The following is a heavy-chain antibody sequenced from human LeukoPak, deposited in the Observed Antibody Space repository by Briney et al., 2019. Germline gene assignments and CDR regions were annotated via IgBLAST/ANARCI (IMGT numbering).Heavy chain of an antibody. CDR1: GFTFSSYA. CDR3: AKDRRGYSYGPNPYYFDY. J-gene: IGHJ4*02. D-gene: IGHD5-18*01. V-gene: IGHV3-23*01. Sequence: PGASLRLSCAASGFTFSSYAMSWVRQAPGKGLEWVSAISGSGGSTYYADSVKGRFTISRDNSKNTLYLQMNSLRAEDTAVYYCAKDRRGYSYGPNPYYFDYWGQGTLVTVSP. CDR2: ISGSGGST.